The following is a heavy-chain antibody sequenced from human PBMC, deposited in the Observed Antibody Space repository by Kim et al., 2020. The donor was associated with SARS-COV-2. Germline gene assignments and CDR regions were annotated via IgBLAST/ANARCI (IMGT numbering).Heavy chain of an antibody. V-gene: IGHV3-49*02. CDR3: TREDSSGWD. Sequence: GETTEYAASVKGRLTISRDDSKSIAYLQMNGLKTEDTAVYYCTREDSSGWDWGQGTLVTVSP. CDR2: GETT. J-gene: IGHJ4*02. D-gene: IGHD6-19*01.